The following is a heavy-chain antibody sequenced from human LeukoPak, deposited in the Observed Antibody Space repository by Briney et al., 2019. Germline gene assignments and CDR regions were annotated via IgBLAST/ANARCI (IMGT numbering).Heavy chain of an antibody. Sequence: GGSLRLSCAASGFTFSSYSMNWVRQAPGKGLEWVSYISSSSSTIYYADSVKGRFTISRDNAKNSLYLQMNSLRAEDTAVYYCARGYCSSTSCYEGGYYYYYMDVWGKGTTVTVSS. CDR2: ISSSSSTI. D-gene: IGHD2-2*01. CDR1: GFTFSSYS. J-gene: IGHJ6*03. CDR3: ARGYCSSTSCYEGGYYYYYMDV. V-gene: IGHV3-48*01.